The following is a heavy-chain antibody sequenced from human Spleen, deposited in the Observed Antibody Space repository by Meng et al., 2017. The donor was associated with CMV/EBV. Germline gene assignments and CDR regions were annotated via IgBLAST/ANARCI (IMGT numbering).Heavy chain of an antibody. D-gene: IGHD6-6*01. CDR2: IIPIFGTA. J-gene: IGHJ6*02. CDR1: GGTFSSDA. V-gene: IGHV1-69*05. Sequence: SVKVSCKASGGTFSSDAISWVRQAPGQGLEWMGGIIPIFGTANYAQKFQGRVTITTDESTSTAYMELSSLRSEDTAVYYCAAKHLEYSSSSGYYYYYGMDVWGQGTTVTVSS. CDR3: AAKHLEYSSSSGYYYYYGMDV.